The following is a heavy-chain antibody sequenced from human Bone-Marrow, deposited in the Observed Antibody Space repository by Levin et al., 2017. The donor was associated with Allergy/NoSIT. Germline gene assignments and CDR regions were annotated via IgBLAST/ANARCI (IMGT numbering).Heavy chain of an antibody. Sequence: SCAASGFTFSNYAMHWVRQAPGKGLEWVAVISYDGSNTYYADSVKGRFTISRDNSKNTLYLQMNSLRAGDTAMYYCARAYKWNFKNYFDYWGQGTLVTVSS. CDR3: ARAYKWNFKNYFDY. CDR2: ISYDGSNT. V-gene: IGHV3-30-3*01. D-gene: IGHD1-7*01. J-gene: IGHJ4*02. CDR1: GFTFSNYA.